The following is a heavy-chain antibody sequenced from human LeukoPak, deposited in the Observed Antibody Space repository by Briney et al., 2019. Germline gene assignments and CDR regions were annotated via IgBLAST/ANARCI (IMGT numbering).Heavy chain of an antibody. CDR1: GFTFSSYE. D-gene: IGHD1-26*01. V-gene: IGHV3-48*03. Sequence: GGSLRLSCAASGFTFSSYEMNWVRQAPGKGLEWVSYISSSGSTIYYADSVKGRFTISRDNSKNTLYLQMNSLRAEDTAVYYCARDKIVGATHFDYWGQGTLVTVSS. CDR3: ARDKIVGATHFDY. J-gene: IGHJ4*02. CDR2: ISSSGSTI.